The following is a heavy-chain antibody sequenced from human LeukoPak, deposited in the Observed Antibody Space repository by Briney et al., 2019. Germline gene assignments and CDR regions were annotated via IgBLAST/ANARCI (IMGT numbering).Heavy chain of an antibody. J-gene: IGHJ4*02. CDR3: ARESIVVVVAATPVNDY. V-gene: IGHV1-2*02. CDR2: INPNSGGT. Sequence: ASVKVSCKASGYTFTGYYMHWVRRAPGQGLEWMGWINPNSGGTNYAQKFQGRVTMTRDTSISTAYMELSRLRSDDTAVYYCARESIVVVVAATPVNDYWGQGTLVTVSS. D-gene: IGHD2-15*01. CDR1: GYTFTGYY.